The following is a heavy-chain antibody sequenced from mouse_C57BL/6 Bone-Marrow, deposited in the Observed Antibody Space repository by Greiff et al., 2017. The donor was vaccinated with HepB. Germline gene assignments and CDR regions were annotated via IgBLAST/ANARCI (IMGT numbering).Heavy chain of an antibody. D-gene: IGHD3-2*02. V-gene: IGHV1-64*01. J-gene: IGHJ3*01. CDR1: GYTFTSYW. CDR3: ARNRQLRLRCAY. Sequence: VQLQQPGAELVKPGASVKLSCKASGYTFTSYWMHWVKQRPGQGLAWIGMIHPNSGSTNYNEKFKSKATLTVDKSSSTAYMQLSSLTSDDSAVYYCARNRQLRLRCAYWGQGTLVTVSA. CDR2: IHPNSGST.